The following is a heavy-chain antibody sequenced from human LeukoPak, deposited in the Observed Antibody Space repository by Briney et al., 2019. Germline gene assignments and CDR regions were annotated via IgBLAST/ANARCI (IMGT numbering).Heavy chain of an antibody. D-gene: IGHD6-19*01. V-gene: IGHV4-39*07. J-gene: IGHJ4*02. Sequence: SETLSLTCAVSGGSISSSSYCWGWIRQPPGKGLEWIGSIYYSGSTYYNPSLNSRVTISVDTSKNQFSLQLRSVTAAGTAVYYCARDPGSSGWITPFDYWGQGTLVTVSS. CDR3: ARDPGSSGWITPFDY. CDR2: IYYSGST. CDR1: GGSISSSSYC.